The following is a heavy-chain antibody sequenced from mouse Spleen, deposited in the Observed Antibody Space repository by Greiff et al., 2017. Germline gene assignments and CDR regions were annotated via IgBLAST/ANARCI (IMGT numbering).Heavy chain of an antibody. D-gene: IGHD2-1*01. CDR1: GYTFTAYE. J-gene: IGHJ3*01. CDR3: MAGNPFAY. Sequence: VQLQQSGAELVRPGASVTLSCKASGYTFTAYEMHWVKQTPVHGLEWIGAIDPETGGTAYNQKFKGKAILTADKSSSTAYMELRSLTSEDSAVYYCMAGNPFAYWGQGTLVTVSA. V-gene: IGHV1-15*01. CDR2: IDPETGGT.